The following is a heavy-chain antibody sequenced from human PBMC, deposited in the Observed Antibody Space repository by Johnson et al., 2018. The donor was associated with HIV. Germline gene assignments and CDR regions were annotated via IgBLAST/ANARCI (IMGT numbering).Heavy chain of an antibody. Sequence: VQLVESGGGVVQPGRSLRLSCEASGFTFAHYAMSWVRQAPGKGLVWVSRVNSDGSSTSYADSVKGRFTISRDNSKNTLYLQMNSLRAEDTAVYYCTYSSDWSPGAFDIWGQGTMVTVSS. D-gene: IGHD6-19*01. CDR2: VNSDGSST. J-gene: IGHJ3*02. CDR1: GFTFAHYA. CDR3: TYSSDWSPGAFDI. V-gene: IGHV3-74*02.